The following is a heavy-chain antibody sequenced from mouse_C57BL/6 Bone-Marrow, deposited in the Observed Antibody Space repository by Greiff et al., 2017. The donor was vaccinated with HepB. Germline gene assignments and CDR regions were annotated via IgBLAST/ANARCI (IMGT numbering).Heavy chain of an antibody. CDR3: TVVYYGSRGYYAMDY. Sequence: EVKVEESGGGLVQPGGSMKLSCVASGFTFSNYWMNWVRQSPEKGLEWVAQIRLKSDNYATHYAESVKGRFTISRDDSKSSFYLQMNNLLAEDTGIYYCTVVYYGSRGYYAMDYWGQGTSVTVSS. CDR2: IRLKSDNYAT. V-gene: IGHV6-3*01. J-gene: IGHJ4*01. CDR1: GFTFSNYW. D-gene: IGHD1-1*01.